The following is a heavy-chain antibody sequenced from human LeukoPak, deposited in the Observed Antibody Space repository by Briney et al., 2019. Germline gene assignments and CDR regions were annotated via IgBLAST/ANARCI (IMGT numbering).Heavy chain of an antibody. Sequence: GGSLRLSCAASGFTFSSYDMHWVRHATGKGLELVSAIGTAGDTYYPGSVKGRFTISRENAKNSLYLQMNSLRAGDTAVYYCARGGITFGGVIVLGMDVWGQGTTVTVSS. CDR3: ARGGITFGGVIVLGMDV. D-gene: IGHD3-16*02. CDR1: GFTFSSYD. CDR2: IGTAGDT. J-gene: IGHJ6*02. V-gene: IGHV3-13*01.